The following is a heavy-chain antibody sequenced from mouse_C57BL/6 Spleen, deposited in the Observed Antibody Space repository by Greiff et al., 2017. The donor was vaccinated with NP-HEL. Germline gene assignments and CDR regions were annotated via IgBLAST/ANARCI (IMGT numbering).Heavy chain of an antibody. CDR2: IYPGSGST. Sequence: VQLQQPGAELVKPGASVKMSCKASGYTFTSYWITWVKQRPGQGLEWFGDIYPGSGSTTYTEKFQSKATLTVDTSSSTANIQLSSLTSEDSAVYYGAMRSYYGNYPLAYWGQGTLVTVAA. CDR3: AMRSYYGNYPLAY. V-gene: IGHV1-55*01. D-gene: IGHD2-1*01. CDR1: GYTFTSYW. J-gene: IGHJ3*01.